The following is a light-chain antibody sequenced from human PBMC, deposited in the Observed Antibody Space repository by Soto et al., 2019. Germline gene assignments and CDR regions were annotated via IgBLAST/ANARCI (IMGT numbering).Light chain of an antibody. Sequence: QSVLTQPPSASGTPGQRVTISCSGSTSNIGSNTVNWYQQLPGTAPKLLIYSNNQRPSGVPDRFSGSKSGTSASLAISGLQSDDEADYFCAAWDDSLAVVFGGGTKLTVL. CDR1: TSNIGSNT. V-gene: IGLV1-44*01. CDR2: SNN. J-gene: IGLJ2*01. CDR3: AAWDDSLAVV.